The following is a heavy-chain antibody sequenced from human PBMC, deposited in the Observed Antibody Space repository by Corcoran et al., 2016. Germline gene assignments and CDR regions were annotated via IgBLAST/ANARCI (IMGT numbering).Heavy chain of an antibody. CDR2: INPSGGST. CDR3: ARGYCSGGSCYPWFDP. V-gene: IGHV1-46*01. Sequence: QVQLVQSGAEVKKPGASVKVSCKASGYTFTSYYMHWVRQAPGQGLEWMGIINPSGGSTSYAQKFLGRVTMTRVTSTSTVYMELSSLRSEDTAVYYCARGYCSGGSCYPWFDPWGQGTLVTVSS. J-gene: IGHJ5*02. D-gene: IGHD2-15*01. CDR1: GYTFTSYY.